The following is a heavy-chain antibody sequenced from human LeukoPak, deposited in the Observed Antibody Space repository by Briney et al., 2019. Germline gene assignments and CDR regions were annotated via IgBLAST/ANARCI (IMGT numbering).Heavy chain of an antibody. V-gene: IGHV6-1*01. Sequence: SQTFSLTCAISGDSVSSNSAVWSWIRQSPSRGLEWLGRTCYRSKWYNDYAVSVKSRIIIKPDTSKNQFSLQLNSVTPEDTAVYYCAKLGDSSTWGQGTLVTVSS. D-gene: IGHD6-19*01. J-gene: IGHJ5*02. CDR2: TCYRSKWYN. CDR3: AKLGDSST. CDR1: GDSVSSNSAV.